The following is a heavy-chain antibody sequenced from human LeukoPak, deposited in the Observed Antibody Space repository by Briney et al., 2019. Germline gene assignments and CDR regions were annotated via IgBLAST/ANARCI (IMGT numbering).Heavy chain of an antibody. D-gene: IGHD6-6*01. Sequence: SETLSLTCAVSGGSISSSNWWSWVRQPPGKGLEWIGEIYHSGSTNYNPSLKNRVTISVDKSKNQFSLKLSSVTAADTAVYYCASVIAARGTFDYWGQGTLVTVSS. CDR3: ASVIAARGTFDY. J-gene: IGHJ4*02. CDR2: IYHSGST. CDR1: GGSISSSNW. V-gene: IGHV4-4*02.